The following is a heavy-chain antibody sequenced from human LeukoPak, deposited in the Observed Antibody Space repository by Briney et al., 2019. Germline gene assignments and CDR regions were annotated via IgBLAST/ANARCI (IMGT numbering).Heavy chain of an antibody. V-gene: IGHV3-21*01. J-gene: IGHJ5*02. CDR3: ASRSCSGGSCYSSSGWFDP. CDR1: GFTFSSYS. D-gene: IGHD2-15*01. Sequence: GGSLRLSCAASGFTFSSYSMNWVRQAPGKGLEWVSTISTTGGRTYYADSVKGRFTISRDNAKNSLYLQMNSLRAEDTAVYYCASRSCSGGSCYSSSGWFDPWGQGTLVTVSS. CDR2: ISTTGGRT.